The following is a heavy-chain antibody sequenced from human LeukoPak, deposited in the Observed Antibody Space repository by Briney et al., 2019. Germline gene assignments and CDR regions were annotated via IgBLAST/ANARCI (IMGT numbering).Heavy chain of an antibody. CDR3: ATGSGYYYDH. J-gene: IGHJ4*02. D-gene: IGHD3-22*01. CDR1: GFTFSSSA. V-gene: IGHV3-23*01. Sequence: GGSLRLSCAASGFTFSSSAMSWVRQAPGKGLEWVSAISNNGGYTYYADSVQGRFTISRDNSKSTLCLQMNSLRVEDTAVYYCATGSGYYYDHWGQGTLVTVSS. CDR2: ISNNGGYT.